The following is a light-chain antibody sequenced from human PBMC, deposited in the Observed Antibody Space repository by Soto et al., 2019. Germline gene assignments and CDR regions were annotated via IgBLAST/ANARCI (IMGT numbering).Light chain of an antibody. CDR1: QTVNNN. V-gene: IGKV3-11*01. CDR2: GAS. J-gene: IGKJ5*01. Sequence: TLAAATLSVSPGQGATLSCRASQTVNNNVAWYQLKDGQVPRLLLYGASTRATGIPARFSGSGSGTDFTLTISSLEPEDFAVYYCQQRSNWPPITFGQGTRLEIK. CDR3: QQRSNWPPIT.